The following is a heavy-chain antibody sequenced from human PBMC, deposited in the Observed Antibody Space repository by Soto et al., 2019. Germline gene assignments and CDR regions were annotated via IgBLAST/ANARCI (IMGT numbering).Heavy chain of an antibody. D-gene: IGHD3-10*01. V-gene: IGHV1-69*01. CDR1: GGTFSSYA. CDR2: IIPIFGTA. J-gene: IGHJ6*02. CDR3: ARPSLNYYGSGSYYFYYYGMDV. Sequence: QVQLVQSGAEVKKPGSSVKVSCKASGGTFSSYAISWVRQAPGQGLEWMGGIIPIFGTANYAQKFQGRVTITADESTRTAYMELCSLRSEDTAVYYCARPSLNYYGSGSYYFYYYGMDVWGQGTTVTVSS.